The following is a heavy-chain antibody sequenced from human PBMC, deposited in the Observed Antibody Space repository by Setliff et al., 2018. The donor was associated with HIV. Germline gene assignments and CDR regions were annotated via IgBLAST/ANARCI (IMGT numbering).Heavy chain of an antibody. J-gene: IGHJ4*02. V-gene: IGHV4-61*01. CDR2: IYYSGST. CDR3: ARDAGGSVGNYYFDY. Sequence: PSETLSLTCTVSGGSISGSSHYWSWIRQPPGKGLEWIGYIYYSGSTNYNPSLKNRVTISIDTSKKQFSLNLSSVTAADTAVYYCARDAGGSVGNYYFDYWGQGTLVTVSS. D-gene: IGHD2-15*01. CDR1: GGSISGSSHY.